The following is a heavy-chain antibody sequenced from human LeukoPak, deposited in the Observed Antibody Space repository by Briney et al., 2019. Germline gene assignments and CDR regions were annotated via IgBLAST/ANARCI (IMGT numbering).Heavy chain of an antibody. CDR1: GGTFSSYA. CDR2: IIPIFGTA. D-gene: IGHD5-18*01. J-gene: IGHJ3*02. CDR3: ARGGGVDTAMVRGAFDI. Sequence: SVKVSCKASGGTFSSYAISWVRQAPGQGLEWMGGIIPIFGTANYAQKFQGRVTITPDESTSTAYMELSSLRSEDTAVYYCARGGGVDTAMVRGAFDIWGQGTMVTVSS. V-gene: IGHV1-69*13.